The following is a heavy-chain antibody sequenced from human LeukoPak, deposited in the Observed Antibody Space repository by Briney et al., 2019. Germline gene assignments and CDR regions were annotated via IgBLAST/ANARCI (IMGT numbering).Heavy chain of an antibody. J-gene: IGHJ4*02. D-gene: IGHD2-2*01. CDR3: ARDRPGGSSFDY. V-gene: IGHV4-59*01. CDR2: IYYNGRT. Sequence: SETLSLTRTVSGGSLSRDYWSWIRQSPGKGLEWIGCIYYNGRTNYSPYFASRVTMSLDTSLTLNSVTAADTAVYYCARDRPGGSSFDYWGQGTLVTVSS. CDR1: GGSLSRDY.